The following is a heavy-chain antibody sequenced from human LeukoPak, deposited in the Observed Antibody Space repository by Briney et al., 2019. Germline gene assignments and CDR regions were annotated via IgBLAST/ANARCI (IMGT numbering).Heavy chain of an antibody. CDR1: GGSIRSYY. CDR3: ARQRYGFWSGYWIGDAFDI. CDR2: IYYSGNT. V-gene: IGHV4-59*01. D-gene: IGHD3-3*01. Sequence: PSETLSLTCTVSGGSIRSYYWNWIRQPPGKGLEWIGYIYYSGNTNYNPSLKSRVTISVDTSKNQFSLKLSSVTAADTAVYFCARQRYGFWSGYWIGDAFDIWGQGTVVTVSS. J-gene: IGHJ3*02.